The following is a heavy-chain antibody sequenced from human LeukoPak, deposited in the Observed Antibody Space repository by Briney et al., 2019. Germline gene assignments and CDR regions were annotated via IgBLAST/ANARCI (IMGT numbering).Heavy chain of an antibody. CDR1: GGSISSYY. J-gene: IGHJ6*02. Sequence: SETLSLTCTVSGGSISSYYWSWTRQPPGKGLEWIGYIYYSGSTNYNPSLKSRVTISVDTSKNQFSLKLSSVTAADTAVYYCARHYCSSTSCYRYYYYGMDVWGQGTTVTVSS. CDR2: IYYSGST. CDR3: ARHYCSSTSCYRYYYYGMDV. D-gene: IGHD2-2*01. V-gene: IGHV4-59*08.